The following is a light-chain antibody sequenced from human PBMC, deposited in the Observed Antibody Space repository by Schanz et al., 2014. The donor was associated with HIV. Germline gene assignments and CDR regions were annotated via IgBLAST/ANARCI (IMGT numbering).Light chain of an antibody. CDR2: GNS. Sequence: QSVLTQPPSVSGAPGQRVTISCTGSSSNPGAAYTVHWYQQLPGTAPKLLIYGNSNRPSGVPDRFSGSKSGTSASLAITGLQAEDEADYYCQSYDSSLSGSRVFGTGTKLTVL. CDR3: QSYDSSLSGSRV. V-gene: IGLV1-40*01. J-gene: IGLJ1*01. CDR1: SSNPGAAYT.